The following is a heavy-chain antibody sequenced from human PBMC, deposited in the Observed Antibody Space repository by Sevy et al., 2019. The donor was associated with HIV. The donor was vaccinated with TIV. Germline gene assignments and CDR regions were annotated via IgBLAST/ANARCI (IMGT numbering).Heavy chain of an antibody. J-gene: IGHJ4*01. V-gene: IGHV3-48*01. CDR2: IESSSSTI. Sequence: GGSLRLSCAASGFTFSSYSMNWVRQAPGKGLEWVSYIESSSSTIYDADSVKGRFTISRDNARNSLYLQMNSLRAEDTAVYYRTRDLTGVRGVIRFDYWGHGALVTVSS. CDR3: TRDLTGVRGVIRFDY. CDR1: GFTFSSYS. D-gene: IGHD3-10*01.